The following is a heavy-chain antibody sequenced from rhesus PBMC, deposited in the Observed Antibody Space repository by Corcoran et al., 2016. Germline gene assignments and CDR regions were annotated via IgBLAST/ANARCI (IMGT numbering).Heavy chain of an antibody. CDR2: IYGSSTST. Sequence: QLQLQESGPGLVKPSETLSLTCAVSGGSISDSYRWSWIRQPPGKGLEWIGYIYGSSTSTNYNPSLKSRVTISKYTSKNQFSLKLSSVTAADTAVYYCARDGEYSNYVRYWYFDLWGPGTPITISS. D-gene: IGHD4-23*01. CDR1: GGSISDSYR. V-gene: IGHV4S10*01. J-gene: IGHJ2*01. CDR3: ARDGEYSNYVRYWYFDL.